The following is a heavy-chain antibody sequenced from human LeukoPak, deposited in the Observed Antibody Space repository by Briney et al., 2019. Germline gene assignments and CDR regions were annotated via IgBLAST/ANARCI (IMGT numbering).Heavy chain of an antibody. Sequence: SVKVSCKASGGTFSSYAISWVRQAPGQGLEWMGGIIPMFGTANYAQKFQGRVAITADESTSTAYMELSSLRSEDTAVYYCARSRFGTMVRGVMDYWGQGTLVTVSS. V-gene: IGHV1-69*13. CDR1: GGTFSSYA. CDR2: IIPMFGTA. J-gene: IGHJ4*02. CDR3: ARSRFGTMVRGVMDY. D-gene: IGHD3-10*01.